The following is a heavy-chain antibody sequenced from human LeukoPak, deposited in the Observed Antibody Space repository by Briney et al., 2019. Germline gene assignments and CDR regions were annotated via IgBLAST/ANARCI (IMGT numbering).Heavy chain of an antibody. CDR1: GFIFSNYA. D-gene: IGHD1-26*01. CDR3: AKKGAGGSYYFDY. J-gene: IGHJ4*02. CDR2: ISYDGSNK. V-gene: IGHV3-30-3*01. Sequence: GGSLRLSCAASGFIFSNYAIHWVRQAPGKGLEWVSLISYDGSNKYYADSVKGRFTISRDNSKNTLYLQMNSLRAEDTAVYYCAKKGAGGSYYFDYWGQGTLVTVSS.